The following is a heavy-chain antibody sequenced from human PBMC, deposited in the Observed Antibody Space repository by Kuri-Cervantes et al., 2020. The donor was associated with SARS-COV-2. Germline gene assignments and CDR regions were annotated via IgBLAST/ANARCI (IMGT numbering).Heavy chain of an antibody. CDR3: ARDRGAFGGWFDP. CDR2: IRSGGAST. D-gene: IGHD3-16*01. CDR1: GYSISSGGYS. Sequence: GGSLRLSCAVSGYSISSGGYSWSWVRQTPEKGLEWVSAIRSGGASTSYADSVMGRFSISRDDSKNTLYLQMNGLRVEDTAVYFCARDRGAFGGWFDPWGQGTLVTVSS. V-gene: IGHV3-23*01. J-gene: IGHJ5*02.